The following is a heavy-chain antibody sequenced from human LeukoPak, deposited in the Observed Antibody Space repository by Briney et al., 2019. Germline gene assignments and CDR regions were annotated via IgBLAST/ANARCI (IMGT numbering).Heavy chain of an antibody. CDR3: AVGVRGVISWFDP. CDR2: ISGSGGST. CDR1: GFTFSSYA. Sequence: GGSLRLSCAASGFTFSSYAMSWVRQAPGKGLEWVSAISGSGGSTYYADSVKGRFTISRDDSKNTLYLQMNSLRAEDTAVYYCAVGVRGVISWFDPWGQGTLVTVSS. J-gene: IGHJ5*02. D-gene: IGHD3-10*01. V-gene: IGHV3-23*01.